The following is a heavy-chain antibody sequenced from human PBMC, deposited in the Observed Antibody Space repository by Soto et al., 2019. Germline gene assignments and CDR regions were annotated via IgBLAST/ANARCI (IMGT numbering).Heavy chain of an antibody. Sequence: QVQLQQWGAGLLEPSETLFLTCAVYGGSLNGYYWSWIRQAPGKGLEWIGEIDHGGSANYNPSLKSRAIMSVDSSKRQLSMTLTYVTAADTAVYYCARDVPGADYYYMDVWGEGTTVTVSS. CDR1: GGSLNGYY. D-gene: IGHD3-10*02. V-gene: IGHV4-34*01. CDR2: IDHGGSA. J-gene: IGHJ6*03. CDR3: ARDVPGADYYYMDV.